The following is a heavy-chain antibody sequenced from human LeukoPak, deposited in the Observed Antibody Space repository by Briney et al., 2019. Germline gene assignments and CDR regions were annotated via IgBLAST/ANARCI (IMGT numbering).Heavy chain of an antibody. V-gene: IGHV3-23*01. CDR1: GFIFSSLA. CDR3: AKDLGDYDILTGLDH. CDR2: ISGGGGST. J-gene: IGHJ4*02. D-gene: IGHD3-9*01. Sequence: GGSLRLSCVASGFIFSSLAMSWVRQATGEGLEWVSAISGGGGSTFYAGSVKGRFTISRDDSKNTLYLQMNSLRAEDTAVYYCAKDLGDYDILTGLDHWGQGTLVTVSS.